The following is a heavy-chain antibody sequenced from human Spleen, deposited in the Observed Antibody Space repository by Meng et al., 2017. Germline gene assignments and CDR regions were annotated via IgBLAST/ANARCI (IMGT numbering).Heavy chain of an antibody. V-gene: IGHV3-20*04. D-gene: IGHD4-17*01. Sequence: GESLKISCVASGFNFDEYAMTWVRQVPGKGLEWVSGINWIGSKTGYADSVKGRFTISRDDAKKSLYLQMNSLRAEDTAFYYCARDDYGDPRWGQGTLVTVSS. CDR3: ARDDYGDPR. CDR2: INWIGSKT. CDR1: GFNFDEYA. J-gene: IGHJ4*02.